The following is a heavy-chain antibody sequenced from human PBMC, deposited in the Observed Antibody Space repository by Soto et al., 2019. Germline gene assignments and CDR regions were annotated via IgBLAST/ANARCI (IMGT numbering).Heavy chain of an antibody. CDR3: AKDNDLDRDGPFDY. CDR1: GFSFDDYG. Sequence: EVQLVESGGGSVQPSRSLRLSCAASGFSFDDYGMHWVRQGPGKGLEWVSGISWNSGDIYYADSVKGRFTISRDNAKRSLYLQMNSLRTEDTVLYYCAKDNDLDRDGPFDYWGQGIMVTVSS. V-gene: IGHV3-9*01. CDR2: ISWNSGDI. D-gene: IGHD2-2*03. J-gene: IGHJ4*02.